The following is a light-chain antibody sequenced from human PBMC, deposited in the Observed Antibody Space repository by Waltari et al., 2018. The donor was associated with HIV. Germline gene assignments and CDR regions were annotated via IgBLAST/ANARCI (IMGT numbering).Light chain of an antibody. CDR2: RDD. CDR1: NSTIGSNS. J-gene: IGLJ3*02. V-gene: IGLV1-47*01. Sequence: QSVVTQPPSASGTPGQRVVISCSGSNSTIGSNSVNWYQQVPGAAPKILIDRDDQRFSGVPDRFAGSKSATSAALAISELRSEDEADYYCAVWDDSLRGGVFGGGTKLTVL. CDR3: AVWDDSLRGGV.